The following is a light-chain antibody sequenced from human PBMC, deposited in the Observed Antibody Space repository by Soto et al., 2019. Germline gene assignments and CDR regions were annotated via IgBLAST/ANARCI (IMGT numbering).Light chain of an antibody. CDR3: QGRSNWPPGT. Sequence: EIVLTQSPATLSLSPGERATLSCRASQSVSSYLAWYQQKPGQAPRLLIYDASNRATGIPARFSGSGSGTDFTLTISSLEPEDFAVYYCQGRSNWPPGTFGQGTKVEIK. CDR2: DAS. CDR1: QSVSSY. J-gene: IGKJ1*01. V-gene: IGKV3-11*01.